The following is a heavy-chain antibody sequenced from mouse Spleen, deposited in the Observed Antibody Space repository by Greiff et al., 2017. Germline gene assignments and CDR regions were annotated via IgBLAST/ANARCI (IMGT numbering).Heavy chain of an antibody. V-gene: IGHV1-39*01. D-gene: IGHD1-1*01. CDR3: ARVTTVVAKDYFDY. J-gene: IGHJ2*01. CDR2: INPNYGTT. Sequence: VQLQQSGPELVKPGASVKISCKASGYSFTDYNMNWVKQSTGKSLEWIGVINPNYGTTSYNQKFKGKATLTVDQSSSTAYMQLNSLTSEDSAVYYCARVTTVVAKDYFDYWGQGTTLTVSS. CDR1: GYSFTDYN.